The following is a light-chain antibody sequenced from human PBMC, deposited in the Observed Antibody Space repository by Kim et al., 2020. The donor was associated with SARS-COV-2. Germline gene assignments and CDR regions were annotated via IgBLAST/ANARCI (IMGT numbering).Light chain of an antibody. CDR2: EVN. CDR1: SSDVGDYNY. Sequence: GQSVTISCTGTSSDVGDYNYVSWYQQHPGKAPKLIIYEVNKRPSGIPDRFSGSKSGNTASLTVSGLQAEDEADYYCSSYVGNNNFVFGLGNKVTVL. V-gene: IGLV2-8*01. CDR3: SSYVGNNNFV. J-gene: IGLJ1*01.